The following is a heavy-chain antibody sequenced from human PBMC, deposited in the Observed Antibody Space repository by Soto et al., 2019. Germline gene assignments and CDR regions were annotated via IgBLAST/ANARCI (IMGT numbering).Heavy chain of an antibody. CDR3: AKGGTYYYDSSGYLY. CDR1: GFTFSSYA. Sequence: GGSLRLSCAASGFTFSSYAMSWVRQAPGKGLEWVSAISGSGGSTYYADSVKGRFTISRDNSKNTLYLQMNSLRAEDTAVYYCAKGGTYYYDSSGYLYWGQGTLVTVSS. J-gene: IGHJ4*02. V-gene: IGHV3-23*01. D-gene: IGHD3-22*01. CDR2: ISGSGGST.